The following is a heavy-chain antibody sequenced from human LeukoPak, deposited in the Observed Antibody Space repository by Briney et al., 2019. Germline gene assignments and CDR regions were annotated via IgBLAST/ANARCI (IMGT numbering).Heavy chain of an antibody. CDR1: GFTFSSYA. Sequence: PGRSLRLSCAASGFTFSSYAMHWVRQAPGKGREGGAVISYDGSNKYYADSVKGRFTISRDNSKNTLYLQMNSLRAEDTAVYYCARDSSNYYDSSGYYYPYFQHWGQGTLVTVSS. V-gene: IGHV3-30-3*01. D-gene: IGHD3-22*01. CDR2: ISYDGSNK. CDR3: ARDSSNYYDSSGYYYPYFQH. J-gene: IGHJ1*01.